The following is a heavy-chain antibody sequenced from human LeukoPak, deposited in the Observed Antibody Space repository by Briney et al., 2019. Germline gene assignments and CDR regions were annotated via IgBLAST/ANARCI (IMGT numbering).Heavy chain of an antibody. CDR2: IIPIFGTA. CDR3: ARSHPTNSGSYPLGAFDI. CDR1: GGTFSSYA. D-gene: IGHD1-26*01. V-gene: IGHV1-69*05. Sequence: GASVKVSCKASGGTFSSYAISWVRQAPGQGLEWMGGIIPIFGTANYAQKFQGRVTITTDESTSTAYMELSSLRSEDTAVYYCARSHPTNSGSYPLGAFDIWGQGTMVTVSS. J-gene: IGHJ3*02.